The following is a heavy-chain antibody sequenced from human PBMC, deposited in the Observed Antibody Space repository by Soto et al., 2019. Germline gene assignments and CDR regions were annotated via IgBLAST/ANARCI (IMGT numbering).Heavy chain of an antibody. CDR1: GGTLSSYT. CDR3: ARDEKTVTGWYYFDY. J-gene: IGHJ4*02. V-gene: IGHV1-69*08. D-gene: IGHD6-19*01. Sequence: SVKVSCKGSGGTLSSYTISWVRQAPGNGVELMGRIIHVVGSANYAQKFQGRVTITADKSTSTAYMELSSLRSEDTAVYYCARDEKTVTGWYYFDYWAQGTLVTVSS. CDR2: IIHVVGSA.